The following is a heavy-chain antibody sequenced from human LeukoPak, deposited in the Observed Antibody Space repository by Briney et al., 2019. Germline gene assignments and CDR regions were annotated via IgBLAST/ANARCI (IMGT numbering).Heavy chain of an antibody. CDR1: GFTFSSYA. J-gene: IGHJ4*02. CDR3: AKDPLGYYDSSGYYSD. Sequence: GGSLRLSCAASGFTFSSYAMTWVRQAPGKGPEWVSVIGGSGGSTYYADSVKGRFTISRDNSKNTLYLQMNSLRAEDTAVYYCAKDPLGYYDSSGYYSDWGQGTLVTVSS. CDR2: IGGSGGST. V-gene: IGHV3-23*01. D-gene: IGHD3-22*01.